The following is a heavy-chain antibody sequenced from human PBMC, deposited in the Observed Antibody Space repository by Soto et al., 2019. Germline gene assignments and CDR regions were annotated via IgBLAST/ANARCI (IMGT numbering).Heavy chain of an antibody. Sequence: EVQLVESGGGLVQPGGSLRLSCGASGFTFSSYWMSWVRQAPGKGLEWVANIKQDGSEKYYVDSVKGRFTISRDNAKNSLYLPMNSLRAEDTAVYSCARGEGIQLRSGYYYYGMDVWGQGTTVTVSS. CDR1: GFTFSSYW. J-gene: IGHJ6*02. D-gene: IGHD5-18*01. V-gene: IGHV3-7*01. CDR3: ARGEGIQLRSGYYYYGMDV. CDR2: IKQDGSEK.